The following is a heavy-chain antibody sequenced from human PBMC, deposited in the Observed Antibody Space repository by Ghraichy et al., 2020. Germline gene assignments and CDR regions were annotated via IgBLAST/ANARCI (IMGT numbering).Heavy chain of an antibody. V-gene: IGHV3-21*01. CDR2: ISSSGSYK. J-gene: IGHJ4*02. D-gene: IGHD3-10*01. CDR1: GFTFSPYS. Sequence: GGSLRLSCAASGFTFSPYSMNWVRQAPGKGLEWVSVISSSGSYKFYADSVKGRFTISRDNAKNSLYLQMNSLSAEDRAVYDCARKRGVIGGYYFDYWGQGTLVTVSS. CDR3: ARKRGVIGGYYFDY.